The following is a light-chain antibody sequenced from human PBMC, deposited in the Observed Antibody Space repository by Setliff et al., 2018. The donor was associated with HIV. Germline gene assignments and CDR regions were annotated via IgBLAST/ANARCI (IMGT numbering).Light chain of an antibody. CDR1: SSDVGTYNR. J-gene: IGLJ1*01. V-gene: IGLV2-18*02. Sequence: QSALTQPPSVSGSPGQSVTISCTGTSSDVGTYNRVSWYQQPPGTAPKLMIYGVNNRPSGVSNRFSGSKSGNTASLTISGLQAEDEADYYCSSYSSISTQIFGTGTKVTVL. CDR3: SSYSSISTQI. CDR2: GVN.